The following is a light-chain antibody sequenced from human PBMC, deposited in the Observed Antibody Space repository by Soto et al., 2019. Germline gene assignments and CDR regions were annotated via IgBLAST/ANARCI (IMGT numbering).Light chain of an antibody. CDR2: VAS. Sequence: DIQMTQSPSSLSASVGDRVTITFPPSQSTSRYLHWYQQKREKAPKLLIYVASNLQSGVASRFSGSGSGTDYTLTISSLQPEDFATYYCQQSYSTPSTFGQGTRLEIK. CDR3: QQSYSTPST. V-gene: IGKV1-39*01. CDR1: QSTSRY. J-gene: IGKJ5*01.